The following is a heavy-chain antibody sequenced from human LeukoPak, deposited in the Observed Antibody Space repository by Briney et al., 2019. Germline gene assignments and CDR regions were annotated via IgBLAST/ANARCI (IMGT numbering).Heavy chain of an antibody. V-gene: IGHV3-48*01. D-gene: IGHD3-22*01. Sequence: GGSLRLSCAASGFTFSSYSMNWVRRAPGKGLEWLSYISSSSSTIHYADSVKGRFTISRDNAKNSLYLQMNSLRAEDTAVYYCARKYYYDSSGYPGAFDIWGQGTMVTVSS. CDR1: GFTFSSYS. J-gene: IGHJ3*02. CDR3: ARKYYYDSSGYPGAFDI. CDR2: ISSSSSTI.